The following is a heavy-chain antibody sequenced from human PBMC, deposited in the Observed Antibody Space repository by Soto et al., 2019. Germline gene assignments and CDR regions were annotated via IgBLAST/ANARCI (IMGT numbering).Heavy chain of an antibody. CDR1: GFTFSSYA. CDR2: ISYDGSNK. V-gene: IGHV3-30-3*01. J-gene: IGHJ4*02. Sequence: GESLKISFAASGFTFSSYAMHWVRQAPGKGLEWVAVISYDGSNKYYADSVKGRFTISRDNSKNTLYLQMNSLRAEDTAVYYCARELFLPLTPIAAAADTDYWGQGTLVTVSS. D-gene: IGHD6-13*01. CDR3: ARELFLPLTPIAAAADTDY.